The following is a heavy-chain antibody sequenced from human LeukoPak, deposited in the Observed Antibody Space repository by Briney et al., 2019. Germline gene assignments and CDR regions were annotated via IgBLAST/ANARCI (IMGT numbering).Heavy chain of an antibody. J-gene: IGHJ6*03. CDR1: GGSFSGYY. CDR3: ARQCSSSWFYYYYYMDV. V-gene: IGHV4-34*01. Sequence: SETLSLTCAVYGGSFSGYYWSWIRQPPGKGLEWIGEINHSGSTNYNPSLKSRVTISVDASKNQFSLKLSSVTAADTAVYYCARQCSSSWFYYYYYMDVWGKGTTVTISS. CDR2: INHSGST. D-gene: IGHD6-13*01.